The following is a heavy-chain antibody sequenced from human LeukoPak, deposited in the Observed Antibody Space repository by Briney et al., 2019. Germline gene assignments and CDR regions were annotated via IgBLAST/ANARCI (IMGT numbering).Heavy chain of an antibody. D-gene: IGHD2/OR15-2a*01. Sequence: GGSLRLSRAASGFTFSSYGMHWVRQAPGKGLEWVAVIWCDGSNKYYADSVKGRFTISRDNSKNTLYLQMNSLRAEDTAVYYCARDSIVSASFDIWGQGTMVTVSS. CDR1: GFTFSSYG. CDR2: IWCDGSNK. CDR3: ARDSIVSASFDI. J-gene: IGHJ3*02. V-gene: IGHV3-33*01.